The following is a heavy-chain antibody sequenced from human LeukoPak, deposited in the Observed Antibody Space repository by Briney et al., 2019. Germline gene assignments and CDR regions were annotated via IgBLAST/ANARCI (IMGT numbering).Heavy chain of an antibody. J-gene: IGHJ5*02. D-gene: IGHD3-10*01. CDR1: GGSLNSFF. V-gene: IGHV4-4*09. CDR3: ARRGTWFDP. CDR2: IYTSGNT. Sequence: PSETLSLTCTVSGGSLNSFFWSWIRQPPGKGLEWIGYIYTSGNTYYSPSLKSRVTISLDTSKNQFSLKLISVTAADTAVYYCARRGTWFDPWGQGILVTVSS.